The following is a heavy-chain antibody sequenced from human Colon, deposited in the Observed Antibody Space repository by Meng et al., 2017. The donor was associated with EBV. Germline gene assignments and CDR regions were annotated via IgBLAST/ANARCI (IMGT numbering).Heavy chain of an antibody. D-gene: IGHD3-10*01. CDR2: IYYIGGT. J-gene: IGHJ5*02. Sequence: QVQLQESGPGLVKPSETLSLPCTVSGDSVATGRYYWSWIRQPPGKGLEWIAYIYYIGGTNYNPSLKSRLTISLDTSKNQFSLSLRPVTAADTAVYYCARVSGRSFDPWGQGTLVTVSS. CDR1: GDSVATGRYY. CDR3: ARVSGRSFDP. V-gene: IGHV4-61*01.